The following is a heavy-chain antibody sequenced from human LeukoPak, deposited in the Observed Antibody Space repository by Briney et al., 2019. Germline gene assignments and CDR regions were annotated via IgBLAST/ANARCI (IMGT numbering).Heavy chain of an antibody. Sequence: GGSLRLSCAASGFTFSNHGMHWVRQAPGMGPEWVALIWYDGSNKYYGDSVKGRFTISRDNSKNTLYLQMNSLRAEDTAVYYCARARYSSSWTLDYWGQGTLVTVSS. V-gene: IGHV3-30*02. CDR2: IWYDGSNK. CDR1: GFTFSNHG. J-gene: IGHJ4*02. D-gene: IGHD6-13*01. CDR3: ARARYSSSWTLDY.